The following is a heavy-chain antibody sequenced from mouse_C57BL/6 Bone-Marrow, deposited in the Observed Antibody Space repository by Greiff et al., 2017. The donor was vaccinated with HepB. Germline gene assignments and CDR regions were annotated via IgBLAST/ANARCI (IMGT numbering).Heavy chain of an antibody. Sequence: VQLQQSGAELVRPGASVKLSCTASGFNIKDDYMHWVKQRPEQGLEWIGWIDPENGDTEYASKFQGKATITADTSSNTAYLQLSSLTSEDTAVYYCTTSPFITTAYWGQGTTLTVSS. D-gene: IGHD1-1*01. J-gene: IGHJ2*01. CDR3: TTSPFITTAY. V-gene: IGHV14-4*01. CDR2: IDPENGDT. CDR1: GFNIKDDY.